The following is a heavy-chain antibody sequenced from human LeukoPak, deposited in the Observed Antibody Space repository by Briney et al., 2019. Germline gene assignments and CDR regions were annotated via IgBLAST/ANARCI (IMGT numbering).Heavy chain of an antibody. D-gene: IGHD3-22*01. V-gene: IGHV3-23*01. CDR3: AKDRYYYDSSDDY. J-gene: IGHJ4*02. CDR2: ISGSGGST. CDR1: GFTFSSYA. Sequence: GGSLRLSCAASGFTFSSYAMSWVRQAPGKGLEWVSAISGSGGSTCYADSVKGRFTISRDNSKNTLYLQMNSLRAEDTAVYYCAKDRYYYDSSDDYWGQGTLVTVSS.